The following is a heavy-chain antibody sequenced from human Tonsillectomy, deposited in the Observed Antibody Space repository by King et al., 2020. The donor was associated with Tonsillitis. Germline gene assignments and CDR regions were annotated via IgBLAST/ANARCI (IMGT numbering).Heavy chain of an antibody. CDR3: ARHIPFEFGSGSPFDY. CDR1: GYSFTSYW. D-gene: IGHD3-10*01. Sequence: VQLVESGAEVKKPGESLRISCKGSGYSFTSYWISWVRQMPGKGLEWMGRIDPSDSYTNYSPSFQGHVTISAHKSISPDYLQWSSLKASDTAMYYCARHIPFEFGSGSPFDYWGQGTLVTVSS. J-gene: IGHJ4*02. CDR2: IDPSDSYT. V-gene: IGHV5-10-1*03.